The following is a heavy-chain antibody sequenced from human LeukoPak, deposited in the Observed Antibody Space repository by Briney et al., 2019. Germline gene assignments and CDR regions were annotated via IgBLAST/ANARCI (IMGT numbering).Heavy chain of an antibody. Sequence: SETLSLTCTVSGDSISSSDYYWSWIRRPPGKGLEWIGYIYHSGSTYYNPSLKSPVTISMDRSKNQFSLRLSSVTAADTAVYYCARAFEYRSGAWYVGIFDYWGQGTLVTVSS. CDR1: GDSISSSDYY. D-gene: IGHD6-25*01. J-gene: IGHJ4*02. CDR3: ARAFEYRSGAWYVGIFDY. CDR2: IYHSGST. V-gene: IGHV4-30-2*01.